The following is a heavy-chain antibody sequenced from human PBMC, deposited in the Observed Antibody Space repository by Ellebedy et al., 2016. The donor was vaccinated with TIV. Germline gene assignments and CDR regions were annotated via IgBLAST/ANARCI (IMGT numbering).Heavy chain of an antibody. D-gene: IGHD2-15*01. J-gene: IGHJ6*03. Sequence: GGSLRLXXAASGFTFRSYGMHWIRQAPSKGLEWVAFIRHDGQTKYYADSVTGRFTISRDNSKNTLYLQMSSLRAEDMAVYFCARDPHGGYMDVWGKGTTVTVSS. CDR3: ARDPHGGYMDV. V-gene: IGHV3-30*02. CDR2: IRHDGQTK. CDR1: GFTFRSYG.